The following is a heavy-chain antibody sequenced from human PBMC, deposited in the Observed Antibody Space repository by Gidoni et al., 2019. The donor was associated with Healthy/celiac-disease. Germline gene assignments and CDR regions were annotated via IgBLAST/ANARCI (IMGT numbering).Heavy chain of an antibody. V-gene: IGHV3-11*06. Sequence: ISRDNAKNSLYLQMNSLRAEDTAVYYCARETIAAAAADYWGQGTLVTVSS. CDR3: ARETIAAAAADY. D-gene: IGHD6-13*01. J-gene: IGHJ4*02.